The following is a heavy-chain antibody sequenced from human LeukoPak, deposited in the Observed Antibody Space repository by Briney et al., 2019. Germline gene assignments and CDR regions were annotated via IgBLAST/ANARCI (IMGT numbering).Heavy chain of an antibody. CDR2: IYYSGST. CDR3: ARVGGYDFAPYYYMDV. CDR1: GGSISSYY. J-gene: IGHJ6*03. V-gene: IGHV4-59*01. Sequence: SETLSLTCTVSGGSISSYYWSWIRQPPGKGLEWIGYIYYSGSTNYNPSLKSRVTISVNTSKNQFSLKLSSVTAADTAVYYCARVGGYDFAPYYYMDVWGKGTTVTISS. D-gene: IGHD5-12*01.